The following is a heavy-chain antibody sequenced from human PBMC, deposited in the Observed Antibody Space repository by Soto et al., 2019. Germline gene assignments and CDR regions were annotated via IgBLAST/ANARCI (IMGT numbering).Heavy chain of an antibody. Sequence: GGSLRLSCVASGFIFSNYAMNWVRQAPGKALEWVSTISGSGDTTYYADSVKGRFTISRDNSKNTLDLQMNILRAENTAVYYCAQPTIYCSGSWCSTYDLWGQGSLVT. CDR2: ISGSGDTT. CDR3: AQPTIYCSGSWCSTYDL. D-gene: IGHD2-15*01. J-gene: IGHJ1*01. V-gene: IGHV3-23*01. CDR1: GFIFSNYA.